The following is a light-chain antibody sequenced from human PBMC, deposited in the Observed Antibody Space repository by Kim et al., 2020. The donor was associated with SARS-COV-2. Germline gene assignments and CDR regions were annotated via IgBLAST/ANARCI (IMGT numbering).Light chain of an antibody. CDR2: RAS. CDR3: QQYKTYSYA. CDR1: QSISTW. V-gene: IGKV1-5*03. Sequence: DIQMTQSPSTLSASVGDRVTITCRASQSISTWLAWYQQKPEKAPKLLIYRASILKSGVPSRFSGSGSGTQFTLTISSLQPDDFATFYCQQYKTYSYAFGQGPNLEIK. J-gene: IGKJ2*01.